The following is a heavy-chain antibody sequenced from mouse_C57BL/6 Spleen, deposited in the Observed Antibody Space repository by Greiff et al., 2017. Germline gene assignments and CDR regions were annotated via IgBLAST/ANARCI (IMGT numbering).Heavy chain of an antibody. CDR3: ARSGTMSSDY. CDR1: GYTFTSYW. V-gene: IGHV1-64*01. J-gene: IGHJ2*01. D-gene: IGHD1-1*02. CDR2: IHPNSGST. Sequence: QVQLQQPGAELVKPGASVKLSCKASGYTFTSYWMHWVKQRPGQGLEWIGMIHPNSGSTNYNEKFKSKATLTVDKASSTAYMQLSILTSEDSAVYYCARSGTMSSDYWGQGTTLTVSS.